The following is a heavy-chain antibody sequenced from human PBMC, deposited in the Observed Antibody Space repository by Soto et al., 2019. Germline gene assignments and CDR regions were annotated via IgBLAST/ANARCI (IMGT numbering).Heavy chain of an antibody. D-gene: IGHD1-1*01. CDR1: GFTFSSYW. Sequence: EVQLVESGGGLVQPGESLTLSCAASGFTFSSYWMHWVRQAPGKGLVWVSRIKSDGSGTYYADSVKGRLTISRDNAKNPLYLQMSSLRVGDAAVSFWARVDGALHEATGYLGRYWGQGTLVTVSS. CDR2: IKSDGSGT. J-gene: IGHJ4*02. CDR3: ARVDGALHEATGYLGRY. V-gene: IGHV3-74*01.